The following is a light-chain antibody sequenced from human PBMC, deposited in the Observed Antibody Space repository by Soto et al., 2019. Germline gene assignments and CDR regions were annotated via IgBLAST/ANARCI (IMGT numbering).Light chain of an antibody. CDR3: QQYKSYSWT. CDR1: QSISSW. Sequence: DIQMTQSRSTLSTSVGDRVTITCRASQSISSWLAWYQQKPGKAPKLLIYDASNLESGVPSRFSGSGSGTELTLTISSLQPDDFPTYYCQQYKSYSWTVGQGTKVDIK. J-gene: IGKJ1*01. V-gene: IGKV1-5*01. CDR2: DAS.